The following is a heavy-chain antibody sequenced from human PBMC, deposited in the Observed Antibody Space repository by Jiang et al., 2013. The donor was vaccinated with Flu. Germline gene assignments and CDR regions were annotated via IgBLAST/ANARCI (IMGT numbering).Heavy chain of an antibody. Sequence: WMGMIYPGDSDTTYSPSFQGQVSISADKSISTACLQWSSLKASDTAMYYCARRYCSSTTCHKFDFWGQGTLVTVSS. CDR2: IYPGDSDT. V-gene: IGHV5-51*01. J-gene: IGHJ4*02. D-gene: IGHD2-2*01. CDR3: ARRYCSSTTCHKFDF.